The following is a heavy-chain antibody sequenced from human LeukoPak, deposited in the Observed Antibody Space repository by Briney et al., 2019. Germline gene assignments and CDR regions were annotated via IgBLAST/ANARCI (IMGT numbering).Heavy chain of an antibody. V-gene: IGHV1-24*01. D-gene: IGHD5-12*01. CDR1: GYTLTELS. J-gene: IGHJ4*02. CDR3: ATPLDSGYDLYAFDY. Sequence: ASVKLSCKVSGYTLTELSMHWVRQAPGKGLEWMGGFDPEDGETIYAQKFQGRVTMTEDTSTDTAYMELSSLRSEDTAVYYCATPLDSGYDLYAFDYWGQGTLVTVSS. CDR2: FDPEDGET.